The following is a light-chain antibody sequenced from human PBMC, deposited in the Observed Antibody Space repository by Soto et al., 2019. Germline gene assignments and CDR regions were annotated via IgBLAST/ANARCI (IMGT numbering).Light chain of an antibody. CDR3: QQYGKAAMFT. J-gene: IGKJ2*01. V-gene: IGKV3-20*01. CDR2: GAS. CDR1: QSVSSSY. Sequence: IVLTQSQGTLSLSPGDRATLSCRASQSVSSSYLAWYQQKPGQAPSLLIYGASNRATGIPDRFSGGGSGTDFTLTISRLEPEDFAVYYCQQYGKAAMFTFGQGTKLEIK.